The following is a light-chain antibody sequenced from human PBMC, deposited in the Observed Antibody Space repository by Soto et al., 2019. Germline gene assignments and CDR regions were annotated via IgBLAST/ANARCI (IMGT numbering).Light chain of an antibody. CDR1: SGSVSTSDY. V-gene: IGLV8-61*01. Sequence: QAVVTQEPSISVSPGGTVTLTCGLNSGSVSTSDYPSWYQQTPCQAPRTLIYGTDTRSSGVPDRFSGSIVGNKAALTITGAQAEDESDYYCVLYMTSVLRVFGGGTKVTVL. CDR2: GTD. CDR3: VLYMTSVLRV. J-gene: IGLJ3*02.